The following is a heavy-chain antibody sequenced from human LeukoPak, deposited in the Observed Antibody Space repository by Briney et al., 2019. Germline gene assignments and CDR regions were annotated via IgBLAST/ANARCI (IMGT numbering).Heavy chain of an antibody. CDR1: GYTFTNYD. D-gene: IGHD5-18*01. CDR2: MNPNSGDI. V-gene: IGHV1-8*01. J-gene: IGHJ4*02. Sequence: GASVKVSCKASGYTFTNYDINWVRQATGQGLEWMGWMNPNSGDIKYGQRFQGRITMSRKPSISTAYLELSSLTSEDTAVYYCARLDTVTPNWGQGTLVTVSS. CDR3: ARLDTVTPN.